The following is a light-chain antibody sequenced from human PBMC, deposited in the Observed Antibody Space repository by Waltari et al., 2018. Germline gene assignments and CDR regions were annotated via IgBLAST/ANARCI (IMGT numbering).Light chain of an antibody. Sequence: DIQMTQSPSSLSASVGDRVTIPCRASQSISYFLNWYQQKPGKAPKLLIFAASSLHSAVPSRFSGSGSGTDFTLTISSLQPEDFATYYCQQSFTAPWTFGQGTKVEIK. CDR1: QSISYF. CDR2: AAS. J-gene: IGKJ1*01. V-gene: IGKV1-39*01. CDR3: QQSFTAPWT.